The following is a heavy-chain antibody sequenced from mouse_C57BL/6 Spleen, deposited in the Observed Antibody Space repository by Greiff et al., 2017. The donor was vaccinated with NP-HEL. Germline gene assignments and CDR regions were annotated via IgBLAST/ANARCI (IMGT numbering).Heavy chain of an antibody. Sequence: VQLQQSGPELVKPGASVKISCKASGYTFTDYYMNWVKQSHGKSLEWIGDINPNNGGTSYNQKFKGKATLTVDKSSSTAYMELRSLTSEDSAVYYCAPIYYGNYGLFAYWGQGTLVTVSA. CDR3: APIYYGNYGLFAY. CDR1: GYTFTDYY. V-gene: IGHV1-26*01. CDR2: INPNNGGT. J-gene: IGHJ3*01. D-gene: IGHD2-1*01.